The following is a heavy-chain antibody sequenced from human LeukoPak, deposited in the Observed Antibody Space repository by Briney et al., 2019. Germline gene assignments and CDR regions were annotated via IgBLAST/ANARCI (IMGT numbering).Heavy chain of an antibody. Sequence: GASVKVSCKASGYTFTGYYMHWVRQAPGQGLEWMGWINPNSGGTNYAQKFQGRVTMTRDTSISTAYMELSRLRSDDTAVYYCARGRRGYCSGGSCYVLDYWGQGTLVTVSS. D-gene: IGHD2-15*01. CDR2: INPNSGGT. CDR3: ARGRRGYCSGGSCYVLDY. J-gene: IGHJ4*02. CDR1: GYTFTGYY. V-gene: IGHV1-2*02.